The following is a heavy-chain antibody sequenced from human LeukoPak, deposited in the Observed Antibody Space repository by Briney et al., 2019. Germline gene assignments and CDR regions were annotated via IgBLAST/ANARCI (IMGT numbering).Heavy chain of an antibody. CDR3: AKDVRYYYDSSRGYFDY. V-gene: IGHV3-23*01. CDR2: ISGSGGST. CDR1: GFTFNSYA. Sequence: PGGTLRLSCAASGFTFNSYAMSWARQAPGKGLEWVSAISGSGGSTYYGDSVKGRFTISRDNSKNTLYLQMNSLRAEDTAVYYCAKDVRYYYDSSRGYFDYWGQGTLVTVSS. D-gene: IGHD3-22*01. J-gene: IGHJ4*02.